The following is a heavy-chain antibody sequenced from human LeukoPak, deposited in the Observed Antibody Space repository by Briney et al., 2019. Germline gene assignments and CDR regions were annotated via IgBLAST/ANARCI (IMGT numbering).Heavy chain of an antibody. J-gene: IGHJ5*02. Sequence: GASVKVSCKVSGYTLTELSMHWVRQAPGKGLEWMGGFDPEDGETIYAQKFQGRVTMTEDTSTDTAYMELSSLRSEDTAVYYCATDNLVNRCCSSTSCYRRRWFDPWGQGTLVTVSS. V-gene: IGHV1-24*01. CDR3: ATDNLVNRCCSSTSCYRRRWFDP. CDR2: FDPEDGET. D-gene: IGHD2-2*02. CDR1: GYTLTELS.